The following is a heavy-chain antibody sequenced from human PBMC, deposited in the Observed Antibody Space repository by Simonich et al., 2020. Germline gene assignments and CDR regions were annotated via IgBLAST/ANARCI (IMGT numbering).Heavy chain of an antibody. J-gene: IGHJ6*03. D-gene: IGHD3-3*01. CDR2: INPNSGGT. Sequence: QVQLVQSGAEVKKPGASVTVSCKASGYTFTSYDINWVRQATGQGLEWIGWINPNSGGTNYAQKCQGRVTMTRNTSISTAYMELSRLRSDDTAVYYCARGGVQYYYYYMDVWGKGTTVTVSS. CDR3: ARGGVQYYYYYMDV. CDR1: GYTFTSYD. V-gene: IGHV1-2*02.